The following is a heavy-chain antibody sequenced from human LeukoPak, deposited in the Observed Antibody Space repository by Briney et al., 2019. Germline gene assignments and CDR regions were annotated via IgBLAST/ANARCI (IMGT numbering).Heavy chain of an antibody. Sequence: PGGSLRLSCAASGFTVSSNYMSWVRQAPGKGLEWVSVIYSGGSTYYADSVKGRFTISRDNSKNTLYLQMNSLRAEDTAVCYCARGQRYSSGWYYFDYWGQGTLVTVSS. V-gene: IGHV3-66*01. CDR2: IYSGGST. CDR3: ARGQRYSSGWYYFDY. CDR1: GFTVSSNY. D-gene: IGHD6-19*01. J-gene: IGHJ4*02.